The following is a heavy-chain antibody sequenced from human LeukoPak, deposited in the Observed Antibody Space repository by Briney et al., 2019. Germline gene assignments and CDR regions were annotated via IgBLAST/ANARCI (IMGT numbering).Heavy chain of an antibody. V-gene: IGHV3-23*01. D-gene: IGHD3-16*01. CDR2: VSGSGGTP. CDR3: AKFVGGPFDS. Sequence: GGSPRLSCAASGFTVSSNYMSWVRQAPGKGLEWVSAVSGSGGTPYYADSVKGRFTISRDNSMNTLYLQMNSLRAEDTALYYCAKFVGGPFDSWGQGTLVTVSS. CDR1: GFTVSSNY. J-gene: IGHJ4*02.